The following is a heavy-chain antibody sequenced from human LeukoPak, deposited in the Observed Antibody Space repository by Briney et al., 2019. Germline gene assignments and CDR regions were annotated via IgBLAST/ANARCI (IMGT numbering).Heavy chain of an antibody. CDR1: GGSISSGSYY. V-gene: IGHV4-61*02. CDR2: IYTSGST. D-gene: IGHD3-22*01. Sequence: SQTLSLTCTVSGGSISSGSYYWSWIRQPAGKGLEWIVRIYTSGSTNYNPSLKSRVTISVDTSKNQFSLKLSSVTAADPAVYYCAGGGTMRAHTKNYGMDVWGQGTTVTVSS. J-gene: IGHJ6*02. CDR3: AGGGTMRAHTKNYGMDV.